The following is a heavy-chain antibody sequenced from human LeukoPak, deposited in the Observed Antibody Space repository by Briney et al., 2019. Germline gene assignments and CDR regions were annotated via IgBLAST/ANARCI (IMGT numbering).Heavy chain of an antibody. D-gene: IGHD3-3*01. CDR3: ARELRFLGWLNFDY. Sequence: GGSLRLSCAASGFTFSSYWMSWVRQAPGKGLEWVANIKQDGSEKYYVDSVKGRFTTSRDNAKNSLYLQMNSLRAEDTAVYYCARELRFLGWLNFDYWGQGTLVTVSS. CDR1: GFTFSSYW. CDR2: IKQDGSEK. V-gene: IGHV3-7*01. J-gene: IGHJ4*02.